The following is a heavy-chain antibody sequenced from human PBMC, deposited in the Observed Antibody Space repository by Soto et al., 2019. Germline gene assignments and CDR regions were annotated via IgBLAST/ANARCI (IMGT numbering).Heavy chain of an antibody. D-gene: IGHD2-15*01. CDR2: IIPIFGTA. Sequence: QVQLVQSGAEVKKPGSSVKVSCKASGGTFSSYAISWVRQAPGQGLEWMGGIIPIFGTANYAQKFQGRVTITADESTSTAYMELSSLRSEDTAVYYCAREVRGYCSGGSCYTTDWGQGTLVTVPS. J-gene: IGHJ4*02. V-gene: IGHV1-69*01. CDR3: AREVRGYCSGGSCYTTD. CDR1: GGTFSSYA.